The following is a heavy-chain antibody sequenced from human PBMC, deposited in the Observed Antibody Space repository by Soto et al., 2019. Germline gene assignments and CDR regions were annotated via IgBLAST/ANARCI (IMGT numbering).Heavy chain of an antibody. Sequence: EVQLAESGGGMVQPGGSLRLSCVASGFTFSSYDMHWVRQAPGKGLEYVSSISSNGGITYYGNAVKGRFTSSRDNSKNTLYLQMGSLRADDMAVYYFVRRVSGNYDYWCQGTLVTVSS. CDR2: ISSNGGIT. CDR3: VRRVSGNYDY. V-gene: IGHV3-64*01. D-gene: IGHD1-7*01. J-gene: IGHJ4*02. CDR1: GFTFSSYD.